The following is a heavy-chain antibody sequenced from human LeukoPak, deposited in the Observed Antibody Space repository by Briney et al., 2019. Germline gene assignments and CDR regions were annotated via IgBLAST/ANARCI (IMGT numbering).Heavy chain of an antibody. CDR2: ISYDGKST. J-gene: IGHJ2*01. CDR1: GFTFSSYA. CDR3: AREITLQSASYYRYFDL. Sequence: GRSLRLSCAASGFTFSSYAMHWVRQAPGKGLDYVAVISYDGKSTYHADSVKGRFTNSRDNSKNTLYLQMNSLRTEDTAVYYCAREITLQSASYYRYFDLWGRGTLVTVSS. V-gene: IGHV3-30*04. D-gene: IGHD3-16*01.